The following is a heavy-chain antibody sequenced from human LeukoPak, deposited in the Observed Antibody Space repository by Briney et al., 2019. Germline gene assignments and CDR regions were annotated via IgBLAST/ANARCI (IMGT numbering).Heavy chain of an antibody. D-gene: IGHD1-26*01. J-gene: IGHJ6*03. Sequence: SETLSLTCAVYGGSFSGYYWSWIRQPPGKGLEWIGEINHSEGTHYNPSLKSRVTISVDTSKNQFSLKLSSVTAEDTAVYYCARDPYSGNYGPYYYYYMGVWGKGTTVTISS. CDR3: ARDPYSGNYGPYYYYYMGV. CDR2: INHSEGT. CDR1: GGSFSGYY. V-gene: IGHV4-34*01.